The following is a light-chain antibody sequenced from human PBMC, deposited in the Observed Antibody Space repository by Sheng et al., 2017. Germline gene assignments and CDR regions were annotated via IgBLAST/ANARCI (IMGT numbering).Light chain of an antibody. J-gene: IGKJ4*01. CDR1: QSVLYTSHNKNQ. CDR3: QQYYSIPVT. CDR2: WAS. Sequence: DIVMTQSPESLAVSLGERATINCKSSQSVLYTSHNKNQLAWYQQKSGQSPKLLIYWASTRESGVPDRFNGSGSGTDFTLTINNLQAEDVAVYYCQQYYSIPVTFGGGSRVEIK. V-gene: IGKV4-1*01.